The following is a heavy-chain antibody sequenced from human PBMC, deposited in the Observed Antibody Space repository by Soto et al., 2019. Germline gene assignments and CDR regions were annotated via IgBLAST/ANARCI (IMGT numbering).Heavy chain of an antibody. CDR3: AAGGRVVVVPAARVGFDYYYYGMDV. V-gene: IGHV1-58*01. D-gene: IGHD2-2*01. Sequence: SVKVSCKASGFTFTSSAVQWVRQARGQRLEWIGRIVVGSGNTNYAQKFQERVTITRDMSTSTAYMELSSLRSEDTAVYYCAAGGRVVVVPAARVGFDYYYYGMDVWGQGTTVTVSS. CDR1: GFTFTSSA. J-gene: IGHJ6*02. CDR2: IVVGSGNT.